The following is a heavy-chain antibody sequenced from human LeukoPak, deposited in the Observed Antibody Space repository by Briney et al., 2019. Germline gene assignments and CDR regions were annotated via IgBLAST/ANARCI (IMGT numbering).Heavy chain of an antibody. CDR3: AKDVGSSGWYIGYYYYYGMDV. CDR1: GFTFSSYA. D-gene: IGHD6-13*01. V-gene: IGHV3-23*01. J-gene: IGHJ6*02. Sequence: PGGSLRLSCAASGFTFSSYAMSWVRQAPGKGLEWVSAISGSGGSTYYADSVKGRFTISRDNSKNTLYLQMNSLRAEDTAVYYCAKDVGSSGWYIGYYYYYGMDVWGQGTTVTVSS. CDR2: ISGSGGST.